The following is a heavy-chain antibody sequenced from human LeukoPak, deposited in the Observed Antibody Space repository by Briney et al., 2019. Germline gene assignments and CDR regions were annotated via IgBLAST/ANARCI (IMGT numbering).Heavy chain of an antibody. J-gene: IGHJ4*02. CDR3: ARGAREVVVVITKYYVDF. Sequence: SVKVSCKASGGTFSSYAISWVRQAPGQGLEWMGGIIPIFGTANYAQKFQGRVTMTRNTSINTAYMEVSSLRSDDSAVYYCARGAREVVVVITKYYVDFWGQGTLVTVPS. CDR1: GGTFSSYA. V-gene: IGHV1-69*05. D-gene: IGHD3-22*01. CDR2: IIPIFGTA.